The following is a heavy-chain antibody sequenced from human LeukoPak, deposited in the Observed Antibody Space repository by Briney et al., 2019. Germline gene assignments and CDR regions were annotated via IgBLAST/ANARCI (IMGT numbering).Heavy chain of an antibody. D-gene: IGHD6-19*01. V-gene: IGHV1-69*11. CDR2: IIPILGTA. Sequence: SVKVSCKASGGTFSSYAISWVRQAPGQGLEWMGRIIPILGTANYAQKFQGRVTITTDESTSTAYMELSSLRSEDTAVYYCARSTIIAVAGTWFDYWGQGTLVTVSS. J-gene: IGHJ4*02. CDR3: ARSTIIAVAGTWFDY. CDR1: GGTFSSYA.